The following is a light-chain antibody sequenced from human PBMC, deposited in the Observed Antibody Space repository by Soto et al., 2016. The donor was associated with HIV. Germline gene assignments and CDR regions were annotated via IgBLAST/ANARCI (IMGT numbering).Light chain of an antibody. Sequence: SYELTQPPSVSVSPGQTASITCSGDTLPKQYAYWYQQKPGQAPVLVIYKDSERPSGIPERFSGSSSGTTVTLTISGVQAEDKADYYCQSADSSGTYVLFGGGTKLTVL. J-gene: IGLJ2*01. V-gene: IGLV3-25*03. CDR3: QSADSSGTYVL. CDR2: KDS. CDR1: TLPKQY.